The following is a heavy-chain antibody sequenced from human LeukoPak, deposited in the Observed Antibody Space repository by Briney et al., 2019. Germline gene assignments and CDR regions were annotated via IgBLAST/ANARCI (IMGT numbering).Heavy chain of an antibody. J-gene: IGHJ4*02. CDR1: GGSFSGYY. Sequence: MSSETLSLTCAVYGGSFSGYYWSWIRQPPGKGLEWIGEINHSGSTNYNPSLKSRVTISVDTSKNQFSLKLSSVTAADTAVYYCARGDVAAAGTVKDFDYWGQGTLVTVSS. CDR2: INHSGST. V-gene: IGHV4-34*01. CDR3: ARGDVAAAGTVKDFDY. D-gene: IGHD6-13*01.